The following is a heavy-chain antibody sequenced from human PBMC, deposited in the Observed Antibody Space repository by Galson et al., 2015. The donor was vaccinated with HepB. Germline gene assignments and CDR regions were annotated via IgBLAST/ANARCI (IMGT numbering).Heavy chain of an antibody. D-gene: IGHD3-10*01. CDR3: ARANNTMVRGVIIQRQALEPYYYYGMDV. J-gene: IGHJ6*02. V-gene: IGHV3-48*01. CDR1: GFTFSSYS. Sequence: SLRLSCAASGFTFSSYSMNWVRQAPGKGLERVSYISSSSSTIYYADSVKGRFTISRDNAKNSLYLQMNSLRAEDTAVYYCARANNTMVRGVIIQRQALEPYYYYGMDVWGQGTTVTVSS. CDR2: ISSSSSTI.